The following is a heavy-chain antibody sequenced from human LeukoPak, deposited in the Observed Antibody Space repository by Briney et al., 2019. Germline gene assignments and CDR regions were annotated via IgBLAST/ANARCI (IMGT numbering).Heavy chain of an antibody. Sequence: GGSLRLSCAASGFTFSSHAMNWVRQAPGEGLEWVSAVSGGGVTTYYADSVKGRFTISRDNSKNTLCLQMSSLRDEDTAVYYCAKVPGYYYDSSGSYFDYWGQGTLVTVPS. V-gene: IGHV3-23*01. D-gene: IGHD3-22*01. CDR3: AKVPGYYYDSSGSYFDY. CDR2: VSGGGVTT. J-gene: IGHJ4*02. CDR1: GFTFSSHA.